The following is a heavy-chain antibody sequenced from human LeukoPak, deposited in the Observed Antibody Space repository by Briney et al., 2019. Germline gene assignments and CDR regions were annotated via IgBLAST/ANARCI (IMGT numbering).Heavy chain of an antibody. CDR1: GFTFSTYW. V-gene: IGHV3-74*01. D-gene: IGHD3-3*01. CDR2: IASDGSST. CDR3: ARVFRPSLTVFIIRGAFDI. Sequence: PGGSLRLSCAASGFTFSTYWMHWVRQVPGKGLVWVSHIASDGSSTSFADSVKGRFTVSRDNAKNTLYLQMNSLRVEDTAVYYCARVFRPSLTVFIIRGAFDIWGQGTMVTVSS. J-gene: IGHJ3*02.